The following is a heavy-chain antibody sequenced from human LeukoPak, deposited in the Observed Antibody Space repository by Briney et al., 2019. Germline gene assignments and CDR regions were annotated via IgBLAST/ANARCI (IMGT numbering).Heavy chain of an antibody. CDR2: ISHSGST. CDR1: GGSISSYY. CDR3: ARGAGWSLRWFDP. J-gene: IGHJ5*02. V-gene: IGHV4-59*01. D-gene: IGHD6-19*01. Sequence: KPSETLSLTCTVSGGSISSYYWGWIRQPPGKGLEWIGYISHSGSTNYNPSLTSRVTMSVDTSKNRFSLNLISVTAADTAVYYCARGAGWSLRWFDPWGQGTLVTVS.